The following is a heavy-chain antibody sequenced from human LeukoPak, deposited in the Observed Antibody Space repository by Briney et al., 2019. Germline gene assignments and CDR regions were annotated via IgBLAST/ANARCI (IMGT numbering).Heavy chain of an antibody. CDR2: IKQDGSGK. D-gene: IGHD6-13*01. V-gene: IGHV3-7*01. Sequence: GGSLRLSCAASGFTFSSYWMSWVRQAPGKGLEWVANIKQDGSGKYYVDSVKGRFTISRDNAKNSLYLQMNSLRAEDTAVYYCATSRTKAAAAQGTFDYWGQGTLVTVSS. CDR1: GFTFSSYW. J-gene: IGHJ4*02. CDR3: ATSRTKAAAAQGTFDY.